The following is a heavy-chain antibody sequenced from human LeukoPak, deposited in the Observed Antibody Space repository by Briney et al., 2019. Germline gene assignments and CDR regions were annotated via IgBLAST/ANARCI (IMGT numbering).Heavy chain of an antibody. Sequence: ASVKVSCKASGYTFTSYGINWVRQAPGQGLEWMGWISAYNGNTNYAQKLQGRVTMTTDTSTSTAYMELRSLRSDDTAVYYCARAKYSSGWYELDYWGQGTLVTVSS. V-gene: IGHV1-18*01. CDR3: ARAKYSSGWYELDY. J-gene: IGHJ4*02. CDR2: ISAYNGNT. D-gene: IGHD6-19*01. CDR1: GYTFTSYG.